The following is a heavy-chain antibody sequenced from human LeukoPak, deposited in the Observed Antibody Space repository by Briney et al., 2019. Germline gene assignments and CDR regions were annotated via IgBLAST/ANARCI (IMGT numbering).Heavy chain of an antibody. D-gene: IGHD3-22*01. V-gene: IGHV4-59*01. CDR3: ARVLTDSSGYLPFDY. J-gene: IGHJ4*02. CDR2: IYYSGST. CDR1: GGSISSYY. Sequence: SETLSLTCTVSGGSISSYYWSWIRQPPGKGLEWIGYIYYSGSTNYNPSLKSRVTISVDTSKNQFSLKLSSVTAADTAVYYCARVLTDSSGYLPFDYWGQGTLVTVSS.